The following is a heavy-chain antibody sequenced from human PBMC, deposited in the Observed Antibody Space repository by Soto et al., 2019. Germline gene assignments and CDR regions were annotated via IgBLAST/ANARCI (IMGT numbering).Heavy chain of an antibody. CDR2: ISGSGGST. V-gene: IGHV3-23*01. CDR3: AKGLQQWPYYGMDV. Sequence: HHGGPVRLSCAASGFTFSSYATSWVRQAPGKGLEWVSAISGSGGSTYYADSVKGRFTISRDNSKNTLYLQMNSLRAEDTAVYYCAKGLQQWPYYGMDVWGQGTTVTVSS. D-gene: IGHD6-19*01. J-gene: IGHJ6*02. CDR1: GFTFSSYA.